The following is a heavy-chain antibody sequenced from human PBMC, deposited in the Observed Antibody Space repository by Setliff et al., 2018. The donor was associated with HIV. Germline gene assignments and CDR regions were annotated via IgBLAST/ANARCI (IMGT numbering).Heavy chain of an antibody. J-gene: IGHJ4*02. CDR1: GGSISSGGHY. Sequence: KPSETLSLTCTVSGGSISSGGHYWSWIRQLPGKGLECFGYISKSGSTYYSSSLRSRVTFSVDTSKNQFSLHLISVTAADTALYYCARISDLGMTLNQPYFDYWGQGTLVTVSS. D-gene: IGHD1-20*01. CDR3: ARISDLGMTLNQPYFDY. CDR2: ISKSGST. V-gene: IGHV4-31*03.